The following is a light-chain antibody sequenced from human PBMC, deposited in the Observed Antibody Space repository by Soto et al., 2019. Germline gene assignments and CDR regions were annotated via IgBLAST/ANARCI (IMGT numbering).Light chain of an antibody. J-gene: IGLJ2*01. CDR1: YNL. V-gene: IGLV2-23*01. CDR3: CSYAGQRVV. CDR2: EGN. Sequence: QSVLTQPASVSGSPGQSITISCTYNLVSWYQQHPGKAHKLMIYEGNKRPSGVSNRFSGSKSGNTASLTISGLQAEDEADYYCCSYAGQRVVFGGGTKLTVL.